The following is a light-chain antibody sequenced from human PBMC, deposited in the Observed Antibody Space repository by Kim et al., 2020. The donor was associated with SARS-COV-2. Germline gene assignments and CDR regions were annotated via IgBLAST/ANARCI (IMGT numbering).Light chain of an antibody. J-gene: IGKJ4*01. CDR1: QGINNW. V-gene: IGKV1D-16*01. CDR2: AAS. Sequence: ASVGDRVTITCRASQGINNWLAWYQQKPEKAPKSLSYAASSLQSGVPSRFSGSGSGTDFTLTSSSLQPEDFGTYYCQQYKSHPPTCGGGTKVDIK. CDR3: QQYKSHPPT.